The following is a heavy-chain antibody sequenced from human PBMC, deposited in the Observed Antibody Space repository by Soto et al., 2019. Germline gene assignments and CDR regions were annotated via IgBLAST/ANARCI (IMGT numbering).Heavy chain of an antibody. CDR2: IIPIFGTA. J-gene: IGHJ6*02. V-gene: IGHV1-69*12. Sequence: QVQLVQSGAEVKKPGSSVKVSCKASGGTFSSYAISWVRQAPGQGLEWMGGIIPIFGTANYAQKFQGRVTITAAESTSTASMALSSLISADTAVYYCATQGLPTSYYYGMHVWCQATTVTLSS. D-gene: IGHD2-2*01. CDR3: ATQGLPTSYYYGMHV. CDR1: GGTFSSYA.